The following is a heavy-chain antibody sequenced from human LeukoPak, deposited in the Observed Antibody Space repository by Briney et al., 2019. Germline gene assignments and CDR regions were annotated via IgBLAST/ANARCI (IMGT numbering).Heavy chain of an antibody. J-gene: IGHJ4*02. CDR1: GYTFTSYG. CDR2: INPNSGGT. V-gene: IGHV1-2*06. D-gene: IGHD6-19*01. CDR3: ARSSSGWYLKN. Sequence: ASVKVSCKASGYTFTSYGISWVRQAPGQGLEWMGRINPNSGGTNYAQKFQGRVTMTRDTSISTAYMELSRLRSDDTAVYYCARSSSGWYLKNWGQGTLVTVSS.